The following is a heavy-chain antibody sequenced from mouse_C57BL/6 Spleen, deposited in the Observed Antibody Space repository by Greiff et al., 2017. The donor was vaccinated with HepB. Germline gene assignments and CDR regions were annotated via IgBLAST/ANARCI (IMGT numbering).Heavy chain of an antibody. J-gene: IGHJ1*03. Sequence: EVKLEESGGGLVKPGGSLKLSCAASGFTFSSYAMSWVRQTPETRLAWVATISDGGSYTYYPDNVKGRFTISRDNAKNNLYLQMSHLKSEDTAMYYCARGGGQLRLQSYWYFDVWGTGTTVTVSS. CDR2: ISDGGSYT. D-gene: IGHD3-2*02. V-gene: IGHV5-4*03. CDR1: GFTFSSYA. CDR3: ARGGGQLRLQSYWYFDV.